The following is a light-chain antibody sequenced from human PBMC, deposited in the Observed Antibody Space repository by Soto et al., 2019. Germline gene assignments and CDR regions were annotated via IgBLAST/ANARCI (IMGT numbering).Light chain of an antibody. CDR1: QSISNY. CDR2: DAS. CDR3: QKRGNWPQ. Sequence: EIVLPQSPGTLSLSPGKRATLSCRASQSISNYLAWYQHKPGQAPRLRIFDASNTATGIPARFSGSGSGTDFTLTISGLEPEDFAIYYCQKRGNWPQFGQGTRLDNK. J-gene: IGKJ5*01. V-gene: IGKV3-11*01.